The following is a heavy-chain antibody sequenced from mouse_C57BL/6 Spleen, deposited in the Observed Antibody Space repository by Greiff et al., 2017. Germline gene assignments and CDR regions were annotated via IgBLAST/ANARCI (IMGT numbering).Heavy chain of an antibody. CDR3: ARMGAANWDWYFDV. D-gene: IGHD4-1*01. V-gene: IGHV1-69*01. CDR1: GYTFTSYW. CDR2: IDPSDSYT. J-gene: IGHJ1*03. Sequence: QVQLQQPGAELVMPGASVKLSCKASGYTFTSYWMHWVKQRPGQGLEWIGEIDPSDSYTNYNQKFKGKSTLTVDKSSSTAYMQLSSLTSDDSAVYYGARMGAANWDWYFDVWGTGTTVTVSS.